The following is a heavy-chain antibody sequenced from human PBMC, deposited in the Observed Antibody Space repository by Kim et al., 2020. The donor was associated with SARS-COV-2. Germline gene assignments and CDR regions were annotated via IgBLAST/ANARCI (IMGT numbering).Heavy chain of an antibody. CDR3: VRDKDIGGAAGTDAFDI. CDR2: ISSSGIYI. D-gene: IGHD6-13*01. CDR1: GFTFSTYS. J-gene: IGHJ3*02. V-gene: IGHV3-21*01. Sequence: GGSLRLSCAASGFTFSTYSMNWVRQAPGKGLEWVSSISSSGIYIYYPVSLKGRFTISRDNSKNSLYLQMNSLRVEDTAVYYCVRDKDIGGAAGTDAFDIWGQGTMVTVSS.